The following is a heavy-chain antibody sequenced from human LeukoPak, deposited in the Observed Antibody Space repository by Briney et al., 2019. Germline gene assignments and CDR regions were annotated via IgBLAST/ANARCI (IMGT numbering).Heavy chain of an antibody. CDR3: ARGLGSWLNGYYFDY. Sequence: ASLTVSCKASGDTFTSNGISWVRQAPGQGLEWMGWISAYNGNTNYAQKLQGRVTMTTDTSTSTAYMELRSLRSDDTAVYYCARGLGSWLNGYYFDYWGQGTLVTVSS. V-gene: IGHV1-18*01. CDR2: ISAYNGNT. CDR1: GDTFTSNG. J-gene: IGHJ4*02. D-gene: IGHD6-13*01.